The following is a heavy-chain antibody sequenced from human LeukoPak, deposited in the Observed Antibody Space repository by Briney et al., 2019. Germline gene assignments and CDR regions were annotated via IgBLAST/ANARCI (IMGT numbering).Heavy chain of an antibody. J-gene: IGHJ4*02. CDR3: AKSRTCSSTTCYGKIDY. V-gene: IGHV3-23*01. D-gene: IGHD2-2*01. Sequence: GGSLRLSCAASGFTFSSYAMSWVRQAPGKGLEWVSAISGSGGNTFYADSVKGRFTISRDNSKNTLYLQMNSLRAEDTAVYYCAKSRTCSSTTCYGKIDYWGQGTLVTVSS. CDR1: GFTFSSYA. CDR2: ISGSGGNT.